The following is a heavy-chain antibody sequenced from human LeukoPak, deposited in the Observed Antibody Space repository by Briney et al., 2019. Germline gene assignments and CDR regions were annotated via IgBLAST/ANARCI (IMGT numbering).Heavy chain of an antibody. Sequence: GGSLRLSCVVSGFTFGSSWMSWVRQAPGKGLEWVAHIKQDGSQEYYVDSVKGRFTISRDSPKNSLYLQMNSLRAEDTAVYYCARGVPYDSWSGPHYSDYWGQGTLVTVSS. V-gene: IGHV3-7*01. D-gene: IGHD3-3*01. CDR2: IKQDGSQE. CDR1: GFTFGSSW. J-gene: IGHJ4*02. CDR3: ARGVPYDSWSGPHYSDY.